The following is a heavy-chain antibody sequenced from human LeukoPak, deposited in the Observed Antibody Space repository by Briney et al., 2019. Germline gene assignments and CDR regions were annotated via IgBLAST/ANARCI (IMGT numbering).Heavy chain of an antibody. CDR2: IYYSGST. V-gene: IGHV4-59*12. CDR1: GGSISSYY. Sequence: SETLSLTCTVSGGSISSYYWSWIRQPPGKGLEWIGYIYYSGSTNYNPSLKSRVTISVDTSKNQFSLKLSSVTAADTAVYYCARGRGYYRFDYWGQGTPVTVSS. J-gene: IGHJ4*02. CDR3: ARGRGYYRFDY. D-gene: IGHD3-22*01.